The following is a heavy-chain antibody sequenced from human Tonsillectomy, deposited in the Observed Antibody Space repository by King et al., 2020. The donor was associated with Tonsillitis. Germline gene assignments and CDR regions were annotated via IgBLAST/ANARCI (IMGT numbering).Heavy chain of an antibody. Sequence: EVHLVESGGGLVQPGGSLRLSCAASGFTFSSYAMSWVRQAPGKGLEWVSVIFSGGSSAYYADSVKGRFTISRDNSTNTLYLQRNSLRAEDTAVYFCAKDDSNSGFTIDYWGQGTLVTVSS. CDR3: AKDDSNSGFTIDY. V-gene: IGHV3-23*03. D-gene: IGHD6-25*01. CDR2: IFSGGSSA. J-gene: IGHJ4*02. CDR1: GFTFSSYA.